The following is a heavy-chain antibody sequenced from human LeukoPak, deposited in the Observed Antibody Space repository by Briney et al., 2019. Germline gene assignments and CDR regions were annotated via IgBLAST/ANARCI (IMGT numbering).Heavy chain of an antibody. CDR2: IHPEGNEK. Sequence: GGSLRLSCATSGFTFSNFWMSWVRQAPGRGLEWVANIHPEGNEKYHVESVKGRFTISRDNARNLLFLQMNGLRVEDTAVYYCTTDPDYVWGSYRSTVLEFDYWGQGTLVTVSS. CDR3: TTDPDYVWGSYRSTVLEFDY. J-gene: IGHJ4*02. D-gene: IGHD3-16*02. V-gene: IGHV3-7*01. CDR1: GFTFSNFW.